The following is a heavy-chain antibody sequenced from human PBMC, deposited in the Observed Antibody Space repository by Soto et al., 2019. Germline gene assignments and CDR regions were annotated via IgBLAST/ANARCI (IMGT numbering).Heavy chain of an antibody. CDR2: ISYDRTAK. CDR3: AKDVLRYCNNGVCYTRSSYYGMDV. D-gene: IGHD2-8*01. V-gene: IGHV3-30*18. J-gene: IGHJ6*02. Sequence: QVQLVESGGGVVQPGRSLTLSCAASGFNFSNYGMHWVRQAPGKGLEWVAVISYDRTAKYCAASVKGRFTIYGDNSNNTLYLKMNSLRPVNTSIYYCAKDVLRYCNNGVCYTRSSYYGMDVWGQGTTVTVSS. CDR1: GFNFSNYG.